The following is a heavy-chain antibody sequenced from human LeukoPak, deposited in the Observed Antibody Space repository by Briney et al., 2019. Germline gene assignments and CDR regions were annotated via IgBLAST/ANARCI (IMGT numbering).Heavy chain of an antibody. CDR3: ARVSGPWRVFGPDY. V-gene: IGHV3-23*01. D-gene: IGHD3-10*02. J-gene: IGHJ4*02. CDR1: GFTFSSYA. Sequence: GGSLRLSCAASGFTFSSYAMSWVRQAPGKGLEWVSATSGSGGSTYYADSVKGRFTISRDNSKNTLYLQMNSLRAEDTAVYYCARVSGPWRVFGPDYWGQGTLVTVSS. CDR2: TSGSGGST.